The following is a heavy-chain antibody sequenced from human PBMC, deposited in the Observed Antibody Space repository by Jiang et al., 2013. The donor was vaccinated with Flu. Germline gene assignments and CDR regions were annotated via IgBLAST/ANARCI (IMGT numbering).Heavy chain of an antibody. CDR2: IYYSGST. D-gene: IGHD4/OR15-4a*01. J-gene: IGHJ4*02. V-gene: IGHV4-31*03. CDR1: GGSISSGGYY. CDR3: ARTYGGNPRPFDY. Sequence: PGLVKPSQTLSLTCTVSGGSISSGGYYWNWVRQHPGKGLEWIGYIYYSGSTYYNPSLKSRVTISVDTSKNQFSLKLSSVTAADTAVYYCARTYGGNPRPFDYWGQGTLVTVSS.